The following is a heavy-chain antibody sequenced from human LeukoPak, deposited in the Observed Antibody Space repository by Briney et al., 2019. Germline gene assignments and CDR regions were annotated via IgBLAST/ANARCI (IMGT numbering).Heavy chain of an antibody. Sequence: SETLSLTCTVSGGSISSSGYFWGWIRQPPGQGLDWIGSVHYSGSTYYNPSLKSRVAISVDTSKNQFSLKLTSVTAADTAVYYCARQRDYYDSSGYDYFDYWGQGTLVTVSS. CDR1: GGSISSSGYF. D-gene: IGHD3-22*01. CDR2: VHYSGST. CDR3: ARQRDYYDSSGYDYFDY. V-gene: IGHV4-39*01. J-gene: IGHJ4*02.